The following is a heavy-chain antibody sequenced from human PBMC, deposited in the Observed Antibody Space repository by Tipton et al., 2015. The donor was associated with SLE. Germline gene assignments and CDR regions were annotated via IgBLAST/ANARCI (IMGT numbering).Heavy chain of an antibody. J-gene: IGHJ4*02. CDR3: ARDQPRFGYDSSGYYSY. CDR2: IRYDGSNK. D-gene: IGHD3-22*01. CDR1: GFTFSSYG. V-gene: IGHV3-30*02. Sequence: SLRLSCAASGFTFSSYGMHWVRQAPGKGLEWVAFIRYDGSNKYYADSVKGRFTISRDNSKNTLYLQMNSLRAEDTAVYYCARDQPRFGYDSSGYYSYWGQGTLVTVSS.